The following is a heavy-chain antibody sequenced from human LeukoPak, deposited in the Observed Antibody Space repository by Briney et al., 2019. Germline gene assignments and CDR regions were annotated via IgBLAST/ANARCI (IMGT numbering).Heavy chain of an antibody. CDR3: AKGVRSGTYYNCFDP. CDR2: ISGDGDNT. CDR1: GFTLDDYA. D-gene: IGHD1-26*01. Sequence: GGSLRLSCVASGFTLDDYALHWVRQAPGKGLEWISLISGDGDNTYYAHSVKGRFTISRDKSKNSLYLQMSSLRAEDTALYYCAKGVRSGTYYNCFDPWGQGTLVTVSS. J-gene: IGHJ5*02. V-gene: IGHV3-43*02.